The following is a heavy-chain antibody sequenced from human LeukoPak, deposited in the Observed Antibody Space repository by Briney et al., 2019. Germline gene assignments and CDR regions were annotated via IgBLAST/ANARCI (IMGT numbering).Heavy chain of an antibody. J-gene: IGHJ4*02. D-gene: IGHD3-10*01. CDR1: GFTFSSYA. Sequence: PGGSLRLSCAASGFTFSSYAMHWVRQAPGKGLEWVAFIRYDGSNKYYADSVKGRFTISRDNSKNTLYLQMNSLRAEDTAVYYCAKDMPKIGFGELAYFDYWGQGTLVTVSS. CDR2: IRYDGSNK. V-gene: IGHV3-30*02. CDR3: AKDMPKIGFGELAYFDY.